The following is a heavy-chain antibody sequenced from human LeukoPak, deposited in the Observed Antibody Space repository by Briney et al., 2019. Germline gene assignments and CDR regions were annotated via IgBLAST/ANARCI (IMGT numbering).Heavy chain of an antibody. D-gene: IGHD5-12*01. Sequence: PGGSLRLSCAASGFTSTNYAMNWVRQAPGKGLEWVSVLIGSSGSTDYADSVKGRFTISRDNPKNTVFVQMNSLRAEDTAIYYCAKGAYDYIEIGYFDSWGQGTLVTVSS. CDR3: AKGAYDYIEIGYFDS. J-gene: IGHJ4*02. V-gene: IGHV3-23*01. CDR1: GFTSTNYA. CDR2: LIGSSGST.